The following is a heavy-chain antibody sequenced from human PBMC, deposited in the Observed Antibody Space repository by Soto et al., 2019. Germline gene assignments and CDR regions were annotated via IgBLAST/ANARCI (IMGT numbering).Heavy chain of an antibody. CDR1: GYTFTSYG. D-gene: IGHD6-19*01. CDR2: ISAYNGNT. Sequence: ASVKVSCKASGYTFTSYGISWVRQAPGQGLEWMGWISAYNGNTNYAQKLQGRVTRITDTSTSTAYMELRSLRADDTAVYYCARELGGWPLYNWFDPWGQGTLVTVSS. J-gene: IGHJ5*02. V-gene: IGHV1-18*01. CDR3: ARELGGWPLYNWFDP.